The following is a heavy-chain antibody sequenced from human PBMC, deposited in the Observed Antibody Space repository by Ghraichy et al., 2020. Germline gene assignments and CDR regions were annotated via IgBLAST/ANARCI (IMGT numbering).Heavy chain of an antibody. CDR3: ARPHGSSGFYYLDY. CDR1: GGSISSTSYN. V-gene: IGHV4-39*01. CDR2: SLHSGSI. D-gene: IGHD6-6*01. Sequence: SETLALTCTVSGGSISSTSYNWGWVRQPPGKGLEWIGSSLHSGSIYYNASLKSRVTMSVDTSRNQFSLKLSAVTAADTAVYYCARPHGSSGFYYLDYWGQGMLVTVSS. J-gene: IGHJ4*02.